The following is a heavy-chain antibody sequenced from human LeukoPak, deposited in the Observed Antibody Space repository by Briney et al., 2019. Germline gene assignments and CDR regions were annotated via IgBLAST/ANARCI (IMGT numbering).Heavy chain of an antibody. Sequence: GGSLRLSCAASGFTFSSYSMNWVRQAPGKGLEWVSSISSSSSYIYYADSVKGRFTISRGNAKNSLYLQMNSLRAEDTAVYYCAKGYSSSWYTHHDAFDIWGQGTMVTVSS. CDR1: GFTFSSYS. CDR2: ISSSSSYI. J-gene: IGHJ3*02. V-gene: IGHV3-21*01. D-gene: IGHD6-13*01. CDR3: AKGYSSSWYTHHDAFDI.